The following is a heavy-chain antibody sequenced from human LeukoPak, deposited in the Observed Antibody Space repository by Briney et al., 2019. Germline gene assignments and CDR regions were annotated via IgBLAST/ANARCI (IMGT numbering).Heavy chain of an antibody. CDR2: ISGSGGST. CDR3: AKGPFTYCSGGSCYIDY. J-gene: IGHJ4*02. D-gene: IGHD2-15*01. V-gene: IGHV3-23*01. CDR1: GFTFSSYA. Sequence: PGRSLRLSCAASGFTFSSYAMSWVRQAPGKGLEWVSAISGSGGSTYYADSVKGRFTISRDNSKNTLYLQMNSLRAEDTAVYYCAKGPFTYCSGGSCYIDYWGQGTLVTVSS.